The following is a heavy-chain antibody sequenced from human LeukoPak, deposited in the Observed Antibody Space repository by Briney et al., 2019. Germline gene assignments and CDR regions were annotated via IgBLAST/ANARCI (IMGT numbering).Heavy chain of an antibody. D-gene: IGHD1-26*01. CDR3: ARHAELSSGSLDY. CDR2: IYPGDSDT. Sequence: GESLKISCKSSGYSFTSYWIGWVRQMPGKGLEWMGIIYPGDSDTRYSPSFQGQVTISADKSISTAYLQWSSLKASDTAMYYCARHAELSSGSLDYWGQGTLVTVSS. CDR1: GYSFTSYW. V-gene: IGHV5-51*01. J-gene: IGHJ4*02.